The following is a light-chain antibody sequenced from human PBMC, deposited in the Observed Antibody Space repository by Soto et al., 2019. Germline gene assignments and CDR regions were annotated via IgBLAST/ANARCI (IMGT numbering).Light chain of an antibody. Sequence: EFVLTQSPGTLSLSPGGRATLSFRASQSVSSSYLAWYQQKPGQAPRLLIYGASTRATGIPARFSGSGSGTEFTLTISSLQSEDFAVYYCQQYNNWPRTFGQGTKVDIK. CDR3: QQYNNWPRT. V-gene: IGKV3-15*01. J-gene: IGKJ1*01. CDR2: GAS. CDR1: QSVSSSY.